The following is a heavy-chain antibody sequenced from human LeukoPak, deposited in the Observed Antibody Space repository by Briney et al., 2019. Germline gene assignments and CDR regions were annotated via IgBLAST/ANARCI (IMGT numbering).Heavy chain of an antibody. Sequence: GGSLRLSCSASGFTFSASAMHWVRQAPGKVPQFVSAITTNGRNTYYADSVKGRFTISRDNSKSTLDLQVRSLRAEDTAVYYCVRDLTWGQGTLVTVSS. J-gene: IGHJ4*02. CDR2: ITTNGRNT. V-gene: IGHV3-64D*06. CDR1: GFTFSASA. CDR3: VRDLT. D-gene: IGHD4/OR15-4a*01.